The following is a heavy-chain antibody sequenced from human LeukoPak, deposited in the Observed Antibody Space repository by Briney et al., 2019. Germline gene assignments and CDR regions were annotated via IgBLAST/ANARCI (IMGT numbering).Heavy chain of an antibody. D-gene: IGHD3-22*01. J-gene: IGHJ5*01. Sequence: GGSLRLSCAASGFMFSNCDMGWVRQAPGRGLERVSTINLAGFSTFYADSVKGQFTISRDNAQNSLYLQMNNLRAEDTAMYYCERSDYYDCTGYDYMFESWGQGNLVTLSS. CDR1: GFMFSNCD. CDR3: ERSDYYDCTGYDYMFES. CDR2: INLAGFST. V-gene: IGHV3-23*01.